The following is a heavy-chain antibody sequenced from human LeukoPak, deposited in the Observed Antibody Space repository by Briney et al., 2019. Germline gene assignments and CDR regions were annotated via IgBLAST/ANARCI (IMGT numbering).Heavy chain of an antibody. CDR1: GGSVSDINYF. J-gene: IGHJ4*02. V-gene: IGHV4-39*01. CDR2: IYYSGDT. CDR3: ARHQFRGRPSLVDF. Sequence: SETLSLTCTVSGGSVSDINYFWGWIRQPPGKGLEWIGSIYYSGDTYYNPSLKSRVTISVDTSKNQFSLKLYSVPAADTAVYYCARHQFRGRPSLVDFWGQGTLVTVSS. D-gene: IGHD1-26*01.